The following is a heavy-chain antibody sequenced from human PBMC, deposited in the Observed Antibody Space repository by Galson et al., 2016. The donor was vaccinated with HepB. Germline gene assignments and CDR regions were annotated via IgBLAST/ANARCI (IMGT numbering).Heavy chain of an antibody. V-gene: IGHV3-48*02. CDR1: GFAFSTYA. D-gene: IGHD3-16*01. CDR3: ARDDYFRLGY. Sequence: SLRLSCAASGFAFSTYAMSWVRQAPGKGLEWIAWITSSRDTMYYADSVKGRFTISRDNAKNSLYLEMNSLRDEDTAVYYCARDDYFRLGYWGQGTLVTVSS. CDR2: ITSSRDTM. J-gene: IGHJ4*02.